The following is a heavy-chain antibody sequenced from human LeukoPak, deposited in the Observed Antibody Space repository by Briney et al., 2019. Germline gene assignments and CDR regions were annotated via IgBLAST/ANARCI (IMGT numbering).Heavy chain of an antibody. V-gene: IGHV3-13*01. J-gene: IGHJ4*02. CDR1: GFTFSTYD. D-gene: IGHD2-15*01. Sequence: GGSLRLSCADSGFTFSTYDMHWVRQATGKGLEWVSTITSAGDRYYPGSVKGRFTISRENAKNSLYLQMDSLRAGDTAVYYCAREACNGNSCYLLDYWGQGTLVTVSS. CDR2: ITSAGDR. CDR3: AREACNGNSCYLLDY.